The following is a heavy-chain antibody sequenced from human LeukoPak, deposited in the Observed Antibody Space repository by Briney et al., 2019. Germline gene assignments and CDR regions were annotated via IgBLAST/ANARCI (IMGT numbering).Heavy chain of an antibody. V-gene: IGHV1-58*01. CDR1: GFTFTSSA. CDR3: AAAAAGKYYYMDV. D-gene: IGHD6-13*01. CDR2: IVVGSGNT. J-gene: IGHJ6*03. Sequence: SVKVSCKASGFTFTSSAVQWVRQARGQRLEWIGWIVVGSGNTNYAQKFQERVTITRDMSTSTAYMELSSLRSEDTAVYYCAAAAAGKYYYMDVWGQGTLVTVSS.